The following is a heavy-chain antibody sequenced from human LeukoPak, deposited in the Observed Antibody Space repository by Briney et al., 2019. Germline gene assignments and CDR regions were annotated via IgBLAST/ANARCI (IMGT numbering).Heavy chain of an antibody. D-gene: IGHD6-13*01. CDR3: AKDKYSSSLYYFDY. CDR1: GFTFDDYA. J-gene: IGHJ4*02. CDR2: IRWNSGSI. V-gene: IGHV3-9*01. Sequence: PGRSLRLSCAASGFTFDDYAMHWVRQAPGKGLEWVSGIRWNSGSIGYADSVKGRFTISRDNAKNSLYLQMNSLRAEDTALYYCAKDKYSSSLYYFDYWGQGTLVTVSS.